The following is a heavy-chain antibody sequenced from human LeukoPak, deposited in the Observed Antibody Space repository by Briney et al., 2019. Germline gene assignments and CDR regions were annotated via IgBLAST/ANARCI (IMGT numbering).Heavy chain of an antibody. CDR2: IIPIFGTA. J-gene: IGHJ4*02. D-gene: IGHD3-9*01. CDR3: ARDHYDILTGYYLGIFDY. CDR1: GGTFSSYA. Sequence: SVKVSCKASGGTFSSYAISWARQAPGQGLEWMGRIIPIFGTANYAQKFQGRVTITTDESTSTAYMELSSLRSEDTAVYYCARDHYDILTGYYLGIFDYWGQGTLATVSS. V-gene: IGHV1-69*05.